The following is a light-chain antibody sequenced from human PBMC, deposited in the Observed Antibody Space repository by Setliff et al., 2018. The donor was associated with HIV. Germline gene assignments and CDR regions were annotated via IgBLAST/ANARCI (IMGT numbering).Light chain of an antibody. CDR1: NIGSKS. Sequence: SYELTQPPSVSVAPGKTARITCGGNNIGSKSVHWYQQKPDQAPVLVIYYDSDRPSGIPERFSGSNSGNTATLTISRVEAGDEADYYCQVWDSSSDRGVFGTGTKVTVL. CDR3: QVWDSSSDRGV. CDR2: YDS. J-gene: IGLJ1*01. V-gene: IGLV3-21*04.